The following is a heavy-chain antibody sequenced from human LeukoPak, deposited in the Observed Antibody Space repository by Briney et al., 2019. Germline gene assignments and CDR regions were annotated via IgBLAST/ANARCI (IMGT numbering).Heavy chain of an antibody. J-gene: IGHJ4*02. CDR3: ARMDILTGYLDY. D-gene: IGHD3-9*01. Sequence: SETLSLTCAVYGGSFSGYYWSWIRQPPGKGLEWIGEINHSGSTNYSPSLKSRVTMSVDTSKNQFSLKLSSVTAADTAVYYCARMDILTGYLDYWGQGTLVTVSS. V-gene: IGHV4-34*01. CDR1: GGSFSGYY. CDR2: INHSGST.